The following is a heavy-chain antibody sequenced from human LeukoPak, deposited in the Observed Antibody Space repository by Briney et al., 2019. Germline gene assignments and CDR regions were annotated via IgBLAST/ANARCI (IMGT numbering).Heavy chain of an antibody. CDR3: AKSGGYGLIDY. CDR1: GGSISSSSYY. CDR2: IYYSGST. D-gene: IGHD1-26*01. Sequence: SETLSLTCTVSGGSISSSSYYWGWIRQPPGKGLEWIGSIYYSGSTYYNASLQSRVTISIETSKNQISLRLNSVTAADTANYYCAKSGGYGLIDYWGQGTLVTVSS. J-gene: IGHJ4*02. V-gene: IGHV4-39*01.